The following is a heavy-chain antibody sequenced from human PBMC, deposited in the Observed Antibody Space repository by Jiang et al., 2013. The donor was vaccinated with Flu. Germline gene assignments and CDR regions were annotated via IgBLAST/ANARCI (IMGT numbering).Heavy chain of an antibody. CDR3: ARDRGDDSSGYYHYFDY. Sequence: RLSCAASGFTFSSYWMSWVRQAPGKGLEWVANIKQDGSEKYYVDSVKGRFTISRDNAKNSLYLQMNSLRAEDTAVYYCARDRGDDSSGYYHYFDYWGQGTLVTVSS. V-gene: IGHV3-7*01. J-gene: IGHJ4*02. CDR2: IKQDGSEK. CDR1: GFTFSSYW. D-gene: IGHD3-22*01.